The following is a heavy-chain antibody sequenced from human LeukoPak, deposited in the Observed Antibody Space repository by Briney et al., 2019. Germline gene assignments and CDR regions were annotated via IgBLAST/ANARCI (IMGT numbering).Heavy chain of an antibody. J-gene: IGHJ5*02. V-gene: IGHV1-69*04. CDR3: ARVRDTAMAAWFDP. D-gene: IGHD5-18*01. Sequence: RIIPILGIANYAQKFQGRVTITADKSTSTAYMELSSLRSEDTAVYYCARVRDTAMAAWFDPWGQGTLVTVSS. CDR2: IIPILGIA.